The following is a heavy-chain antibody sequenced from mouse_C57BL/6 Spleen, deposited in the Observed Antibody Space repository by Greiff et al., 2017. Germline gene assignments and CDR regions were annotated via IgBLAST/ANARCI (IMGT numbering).Heavy chain of an antibody. Sequence: EVKLVESGGGLVKPGGSLKLSCAASGFTFSDYGMHWVRQAPEKGLEWVAYISSGSSTIYYADTVKGRFTISRDNAKHTLFLQMTSLRSEDMAMYYCATNYGYDDAMDYWGQGTSVTVSS. D-gene: IGHD2-2*01. CDR3: ATNYGYDDAMDY. CDR1: GFTFSDYG. V-gene: IGHV5-17*01. CDR2: ISSGSSTI. J-gene: IGHJ4*01.